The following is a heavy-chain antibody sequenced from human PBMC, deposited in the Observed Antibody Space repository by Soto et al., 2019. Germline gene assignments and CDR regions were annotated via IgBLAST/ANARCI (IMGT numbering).Heavy chain of an antibody. J-gene: IGHJ5*02. D-gene: IGHD2-15*01. CDR1: GYTLTELS. V-gene: IGHV1-24*01. CDR3: ASSSYCSGGSCYSWFVP. CDR2: FDPEDGET. Sequence: ASVKVSCKVSGYTLTELSMHWVRQAPGKGLEWMGGFDPEDGETIYAQKFQGRVTMTEDTSTDTAYMELSSLRSEDTAVYYCASSSYCSGGSCYSWFVPWGQGTLVTVSS.